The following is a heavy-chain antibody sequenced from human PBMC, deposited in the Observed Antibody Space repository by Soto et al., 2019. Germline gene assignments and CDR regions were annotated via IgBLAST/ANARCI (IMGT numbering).Heavy chain of an antibody. CDR2: IKQDGSEK. V-gene: IGHV3-7*01. CDR1: GFTFSSYW. J-gene: IGHJ4*02. D-gene: IGHD2-2*01. CDR3: ARDGAWHQLPNQRY. Sequence: GGSLRLSCAASGFTFSSYWMSWVRQAPGKGLEWVANIKQDGSEKYYVDSVKGRFTISRDNAKNSLYLQMNSLRAEDTAVYYCARDGAWHQLPNQRYWGQGTLVTVSS.